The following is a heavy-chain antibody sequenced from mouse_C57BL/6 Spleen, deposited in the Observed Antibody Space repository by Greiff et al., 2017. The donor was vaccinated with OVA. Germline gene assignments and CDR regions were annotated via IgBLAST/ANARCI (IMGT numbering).Heavy chain of an antibody. CDR3: ARDGSRGLDY. CDR2: IYPRSGNT. V-gene: IGHV1-81*01. CDR1: GYTFTSYG. J-gene: IGHJ2*01. Sequence: VQGVESGAELARPGASVKLSCKASGYTFTSYGISWVKQRPGQGLEWIGEIYPRSGNTYYNEKFKGKATLTADKSSSTAYMELRSLTSEDSAVYFCARDGSRGLDYWGQGTTLTVSS. D-gene: IGHD1-1*01.